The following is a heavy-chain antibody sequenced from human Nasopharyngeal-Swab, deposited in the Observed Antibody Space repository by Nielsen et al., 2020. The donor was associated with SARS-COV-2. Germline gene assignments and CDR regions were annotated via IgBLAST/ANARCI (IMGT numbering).Heavy chain of an antibody. J-gene: IGHJ6*02. CDR3: ARLYCGGDCSYYYYYGMDV. CDR2: ISAYNGNT. CDR1: GYTFTSYG. V-gene: IGHV1-18*01. Sequence: ASVKVSCKASGYTFTSYGISWVRQAPGQGLEWMGWISAYNGNTNYAQKLQGRVTMTTDTSTSTAYMELRSLRSDDTAVYYCARLYCGGDCSYYYYYGMDVWDQGTTVTVSS. D-gene: IGHD2-21*02.